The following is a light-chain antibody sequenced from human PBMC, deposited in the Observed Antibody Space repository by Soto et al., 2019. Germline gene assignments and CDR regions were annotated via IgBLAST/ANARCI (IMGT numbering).Light chain of an antibody. Sequence: EIVLTHSPGTLSLSPGERATLSCSASQSGTSSYLAWYQQKPGQAPRLLIYEASNRATGIPARFSGGGSGTDFTLTISSLEPEDFAVYYCQQRSDWPWTFGQGTKVDI. CDR3: QQRSDWPWT. V-gene: IGKV3D-20*02. CDR1: QSGTSSY. CDR2: EAS. J-gene: IGKJ1*01.